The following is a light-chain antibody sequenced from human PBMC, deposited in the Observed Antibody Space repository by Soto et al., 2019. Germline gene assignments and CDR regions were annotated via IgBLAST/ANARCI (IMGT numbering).Light chain of an antibody. Sequence: EIVLTQSPATLSLSPGERATLSCRASQSVSSYLAWYQQKPGQAPRLLIYDASNQATGIPARFSGSGSWTDFTLTISSLEPEDVAVYYCQQRSNWPPYTFGQGTKLEIK. CDR1: QSVSSY. V-gene: IGKV3-11*01. J-gene: IGKJ2*01. CDR3: QQRSNWPPYT. CDR2: DAS.